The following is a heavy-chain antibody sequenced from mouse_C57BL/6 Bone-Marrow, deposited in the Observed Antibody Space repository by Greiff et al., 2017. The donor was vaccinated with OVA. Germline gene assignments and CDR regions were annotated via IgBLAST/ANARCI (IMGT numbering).Heavy chain of an antibody. CDR3: ASLDY. V-gene: IGHV1-50*01. CDR1: GYTFTSYW. Sequence: QVQLKQPGAELVKPGASVKLSCKASGYTFTSYWMQWVKQRPGQGLEWIGEIDPSDSYTNYNQKFKGKATLTVDTSSSTAYMQLSSLTSEDSAVYYCASLDYWGQGTTRTVSS. CDR2: IDPSDSYT. J-gene: IGHJ2*01.